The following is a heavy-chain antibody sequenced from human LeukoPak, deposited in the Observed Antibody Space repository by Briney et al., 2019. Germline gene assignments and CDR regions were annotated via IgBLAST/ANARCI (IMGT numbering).Heavy chain of an antibody. V-gene: IGHV1-69*04. CDR1: GGTFSSYA. D-gene: IGHD6-6*01. J-gene: IGHJ4*02. Sequence: ASVKVSRKASGGTFSSYAISWVRQAPGQGLEWMGRIIPILGIANYAQKFQGRVTITADKSTSTAYMELSSLRSEDTAVYYCARDRWSSSSFGYWGQGTLVTVSS. CDR3: ARDRWSSSSFGY. CDR2: IIPILGIA.